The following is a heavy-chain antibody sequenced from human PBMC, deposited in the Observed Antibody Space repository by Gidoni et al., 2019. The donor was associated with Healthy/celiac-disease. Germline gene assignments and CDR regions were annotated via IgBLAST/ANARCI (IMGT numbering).Heavy chain of an antibody. Sequence: VQLVQSGAAVKKPGESLKIPCTGSGYSFTSYWVGWVREMPGKGMEWRGSIDPGEADTRYRQTIQSKVTISADKSISSAYLQWSSMKASYTSMYYGALHRGTYDDSSGYSTAYYCYGMDVWGQGTTVTVSS. J-gene: IGHJ6*02. CDR2: IDPGEADT. D-gene: IGHD3-22*01. CDR3: ALHRGTYDDSSGYSTAYYCYGMDV. V-gene: IGHV5-51*01. CDR1: GYSFTSYW.